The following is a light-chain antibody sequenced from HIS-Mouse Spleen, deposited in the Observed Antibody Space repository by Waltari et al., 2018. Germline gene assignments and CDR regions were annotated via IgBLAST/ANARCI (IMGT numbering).Light chain of an antibody. CDR3: YSTDSSGNHRV. V-gene: IGLV3-10*01. CDR1: ALPKKY. CDR2: EAS. J-gene: IGLJ2*01. Sequence: SYELTQPPSVSVSPGQTARITCSGDALPKKYAYWYQQKSGQAPVLVIYEASKRPSGIPEGFFGSSSGTMATLTISGAQVEDEADYYCYSTDSSGNHRVFGGGTKLTVL.